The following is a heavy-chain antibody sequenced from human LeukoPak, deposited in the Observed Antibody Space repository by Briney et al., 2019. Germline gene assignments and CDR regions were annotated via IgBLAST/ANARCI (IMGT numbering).Heavy chain of an antibody. V-gene: IGHV4-39*01. J-gene: IGHJ5*02. CDR1: GGSISSSSYF. D-gene: IGHD6-13*01. CDR3: ARLPSSWFMFDP. Sequence: SETLSLTCTVSGGSISSSSYFWGWIRQPPGKGLEWVGSIYYSGSTYYNPSLKSRLTISVDTSKNQFSLKLSSVTAADTAVYFCARLPSSWFMFDPWGQGIQVTVSS. CDR2: IYYSGST.